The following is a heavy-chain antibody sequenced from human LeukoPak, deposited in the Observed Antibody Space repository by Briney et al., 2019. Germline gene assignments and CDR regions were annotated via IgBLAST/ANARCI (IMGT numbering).Heavy chain of an antibody. CDR3: ARVQQWLAGFDY. D-gene: IGHD6-19*01. J-gene: IGHJ4*02. V-gene: IGHV3-7*01. CDR2: IKQDGSEK. Sequence: GSLRLSCAASGLTFSSYWMSWVRQAPGKGLEWVANIKQDGSEKYYVDSVKGRFTISRDNAKNSLELQMNSLRAEDTAVYYCARVQQWLAGFDYWGQGTLVTVSS. CDR1: GLTFSSYW.